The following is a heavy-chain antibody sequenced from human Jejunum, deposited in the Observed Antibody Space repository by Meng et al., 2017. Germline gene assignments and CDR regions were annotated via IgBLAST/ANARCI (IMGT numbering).Heavy chain of an antibody. Sequence: GGSLRPSCAASGFTFSDYLMAWGRQAPGKGLECVASIKQDGREEYYVDSLKGRVSVSRDNAKNSLSLQMNGLRVEDTAVYYCARGTYTSNSYVHWGQGTLVTVSS. CDR1: GFTFSDYL. CDR3: ARGTYTSNSYVH. J-gene: IGHJ4*02. D-gene: IGHD6-13*01. V-gene: IGHV3-7*01. CDR2: IKQDGREE.